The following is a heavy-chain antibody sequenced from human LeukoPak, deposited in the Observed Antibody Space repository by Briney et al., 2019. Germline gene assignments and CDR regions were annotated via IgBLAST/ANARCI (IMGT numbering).Heavy chain of an antibody. CDR2: IYSGGST. Sequence: RGSLRHSCAASGFTVSSNYMSWVRQAPGKGLEWVSVIYSGGSTYYADSVRGRFTISRDNSKNTLYLQMNSLRAEDTAVYYCARDLSYGGNSGFDYWGQGTPVTVSS. V-gene: IGHV3-53*01. J-gene: IGHJ4*02. CDR3: ARDLSYGGNSGFDY. CDR1: GFTVSSNY. D-gene: IGHD4-23*01.